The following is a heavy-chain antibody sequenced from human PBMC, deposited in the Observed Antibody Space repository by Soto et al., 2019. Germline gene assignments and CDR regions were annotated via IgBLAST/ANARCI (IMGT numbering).Heavy chain of an antibody. CDR3: LTDTIKLWTYDY. CDR2: IKSQSDGGAT. Sequence: PGGSLRLSCAASGFLFSNAWMSWVRQGPGKGLEWVARIKSQSDGGATEYAAVVKGRFTISRDDSNNAVYLQMDSLTSDDTGVYDCLTDTIKLWTYDYWGRGTPVTLSS. J-gene: IGHJ4*02. V-gene: IGHV3-15*01. CDR1: GFLFSNAW. D-gene: IGHD3-16*01.